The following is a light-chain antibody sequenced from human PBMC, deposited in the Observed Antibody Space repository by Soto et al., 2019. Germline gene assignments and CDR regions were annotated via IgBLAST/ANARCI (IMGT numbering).Light chain of an antibody. CDR2: AAS. CDR1: QSNSSC. CDR3: QQSYSTPLT. Sequence: DIQMTQTPSSPSASVGDRVTITRPSSQSNSSCLNWYQQKPGKAPKPLIYAASSLQIGVPSRCSGSGSGTAFSLTISSLQPEDVVTDYCQQSYSTPLTFGGGTKVEIK. V-gene: IGKV1-39*01. J-gene: IGKJ4*01.